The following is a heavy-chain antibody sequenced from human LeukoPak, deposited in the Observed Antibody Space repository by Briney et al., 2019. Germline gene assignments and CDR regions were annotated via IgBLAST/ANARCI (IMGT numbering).Heavy chain of an antibody. CDR1: GFTFSSYA. J-gene: IGHJ4*02. D-gene: IGHD6-6*01. CDR3: ASSEYSTPRGVSY. CDR2: ISYDGSNK. V-gene: IGHV3-30*04. Sequence: GRSLRLSCAASGFTFSSYAMHWVRQAPGKGLEWVAVISYDGSNKYYADSVKGRFTISRDDSKNTLYLQMNSLRAEDTAVYYCASSEYSTPRGVSYWGQGTLVTVSS.